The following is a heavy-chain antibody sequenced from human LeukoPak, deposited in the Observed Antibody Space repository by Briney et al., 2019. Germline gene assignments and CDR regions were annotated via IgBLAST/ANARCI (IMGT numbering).Heavy chain of an antibody. D-gene: IGHD6-19*01. Sequence: AGGSLRLSCAASGFTFRRYDMSWVRQTPGKGLEWVSVISGSGGSTDYADSVKGRFTISRDNSKNTLYVQMNSLRAEDTAVYYCARGGLVLASYYNYWGQGTLVTVSS. CDR3: ARGGLVLASYYNY. CDR1: GFTFRRYD. CDR2: ISGSGGST. J-gene: IGHJ4*02. V-gene: IGHV3-23*01.